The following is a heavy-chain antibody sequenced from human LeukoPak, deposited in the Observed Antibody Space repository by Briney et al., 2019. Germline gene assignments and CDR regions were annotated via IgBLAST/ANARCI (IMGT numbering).Heavy chain of an antibody. D-gene: IGHD6-6*01. CDR2: IRYDGSNK. V-gene: IGHV3-30*02. J-gene: IGHJ3*02. CDR3: WYRGYSSSSPEAFDI. CDR1: GFTFSSYG. Sequence: PGGALRLSCAASGFTFSSYGMHWVRQAPGKGLEWVALIRYDGSNKYYADSVKGRFTISRDNSKNTLYLQMNSLRAEDTAVYYSWYRGYSSSSPEAFDIWGQGTMVTVSS.